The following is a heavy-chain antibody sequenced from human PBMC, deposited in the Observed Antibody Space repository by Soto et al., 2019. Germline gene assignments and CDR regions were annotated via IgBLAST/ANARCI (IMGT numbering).Heavy chain of an antibody. CDR1: GGSMNSGCYC. J-gene: IGHJ4*02. CDR3: SRGILV. V-gene: IGHV4-31*03. CDR2: ISYVGTT. D-gene: IGHD2-15*01. Sequence: QVQLQESGPGLVKPSQTLFLTCTVSGGSMNSGCYCWNWIRQHPGEVLEWIGCISYVGTTSSNPSLKSRLTLSVDTSKNQFSLMLNSVTAAGTAVYYCSRGILVWGQGTLITVSS.